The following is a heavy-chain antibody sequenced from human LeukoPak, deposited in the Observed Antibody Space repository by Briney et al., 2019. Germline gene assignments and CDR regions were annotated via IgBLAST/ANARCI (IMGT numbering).Heavy chain of an antibody. J-gene: IGHJ4*02. Sequence: GGSLRLSCAASGFTFSAYGMHWVRQAPGKGLEWVAFIRYDESDKFYADSVKGRFTISRDNSKRTLFLQMNSLRAEDTAFYYCAKAELGVDTFFDYWGQGTLVTVSS. CDR1: GFTFSAYG. V-gene: IGHV3-30*02. CDR3: AKAELGVDTFFDY. CDR2: IRYDESDK. D-gene: IGHD3-3*01.